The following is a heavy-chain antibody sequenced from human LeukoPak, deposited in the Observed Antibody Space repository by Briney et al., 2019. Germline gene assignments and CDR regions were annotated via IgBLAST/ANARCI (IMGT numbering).Heavy chain of an antibody. J-gene: IGHJ4*02. D-gene: IGHD4/OR15-4a*01. CDR3: ARGKTMEYD. Sequence: ASVKVSCKASGYTFIIYYIHWVRQAPGQGLEWMGTVNPSGGSTNYAQKFQGRITMTRDTSTSTVYMELSSLKSEDTAVYYCARGKTMEYDWGQGTRVTVSS. V-gene: IGHV1-46*01. CDR1: GYTFIIYY. CDR2: VNPSGGST.